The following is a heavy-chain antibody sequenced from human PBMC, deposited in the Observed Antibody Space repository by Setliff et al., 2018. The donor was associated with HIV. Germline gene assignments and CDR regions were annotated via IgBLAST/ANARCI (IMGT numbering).Heavy chain of an antibody. D-gene: IGHD5-12*01. CDR2: IYYSGST. V-gene: IGHV4-30-4*08. CDR3: ARDRGGGYNNLDY. CDR1: GGSISSGDYY. Sequence: PSETLSLTCTVSGGSISSGDYYWSWIRQPPGKGLEWIGYIYYSGSTYYNPSLKSRVTISVDTSKNQFSLKVSSVTAAGTAVYYCARDRGGGYNNLDYWGQGTLVTVSS. J-gene: IGHJ4*02.